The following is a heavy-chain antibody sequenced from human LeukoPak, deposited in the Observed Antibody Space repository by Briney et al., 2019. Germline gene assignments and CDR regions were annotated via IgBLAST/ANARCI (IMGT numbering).Heavy chain of an antibody. CDR1: GGSISSYY. CDR2: IYPGDSDT. J-gene: IGHJ4*02. Sequence: ETLSLTCTVSGGSISSYYWSWIRQPPGKGLEWMGIIYPGDSDTRYSPSFQGQVTISADKSISTAYLQWSSLKASDTAMYYCARHKMDGDPEYYFDYWGQGTLVTVSS. CDR3: ARHKMDGDPEYYFDY. V-gene: IGHV5-51*01. D-gene: IGHD4-17*01.